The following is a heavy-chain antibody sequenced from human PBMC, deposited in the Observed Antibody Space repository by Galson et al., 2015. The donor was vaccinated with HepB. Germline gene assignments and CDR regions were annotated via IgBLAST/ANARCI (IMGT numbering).Heavy chain of an antibody. CDR1: GGTFSSYA. D-gene: IGHD5-18*01. CDR3: ARGDTAMVTRREVVPLPGSD. V-gene: IGHV1-69*13. J-gene: IGHJ4*02. CDR2: IIPIFGTA. Sequence: SVKVSCKASGGTFSSYAISWVRQAPGQGLEWMGGIIPIFGTANYAQKFQGRVTITADESTSTAYMELSSLRSEDTAVYYCARGDTAMVTRREVVPLPGSDWGQGTLVTVSS.